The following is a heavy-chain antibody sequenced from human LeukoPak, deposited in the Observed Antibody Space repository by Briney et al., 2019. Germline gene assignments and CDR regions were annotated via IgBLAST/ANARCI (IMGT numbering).Heavy chain of an antibody. CDR3: AKGNLNRYYYYGMDV. J-gene: IGHJ6*02. Sequence: GGSLRLSCAASGFTFSSFGMHWVRQAPGKGLEWVAVISYDGSNKYYADSVKGRFTISRDNSKNTLYLQMNSLRAEDTAVYYCAKGNLNRYYYYGMDVWGQGTTVTVSS. CDR2: ISYDGSNK. CDR1: GFTFSSFG. D-gene: IGHD1-14*01. V-gene: IGHV3-30*18.